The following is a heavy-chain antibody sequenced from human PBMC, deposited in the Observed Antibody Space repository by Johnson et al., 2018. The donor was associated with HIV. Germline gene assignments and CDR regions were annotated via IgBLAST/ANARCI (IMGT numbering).Heavy chain of an antibody. CDR1: GFTFSDYY. Sequence: QEKLVESGGGLVKPGGSLRLSCAASGFTFSDYYMSWIPQAPGKGLDWVAVLLYDGSRKYYADSVKGRFTISRDNSKNTLYLQMNNLRAEDTSVYYCAKDFGSSSWHAFDVWGQGTMVTVSS. J-gene: IGHJ3*01. CDR2: LLYDGSRK. V-gene: IGHV3-30*18. D-gene: IGHD6-13*01. CDR3: AKDFGSSSWHAFDV.